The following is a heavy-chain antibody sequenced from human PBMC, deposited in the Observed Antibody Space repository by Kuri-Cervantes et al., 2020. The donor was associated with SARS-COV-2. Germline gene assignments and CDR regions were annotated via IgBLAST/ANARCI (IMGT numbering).Heavy chain of an antibody. CDR3: ARVDPTMTPDY. CDR1: GFTFSSYW. V-gene: IGHV3-7*01. D-gene: IGHD3-22*01. CDR2: IKQDGSEK. Sequence: GESLKISCAASGFTFSSYWMSWVRQAPGKGLEGVANIKQDGSEKYYVDSVKGRFTISRDNARNSLYLQMNSLRAEDTAVYYCARVDPTMTPDYWGQGTLVTVSS. J-gene: IGHJ4*02.